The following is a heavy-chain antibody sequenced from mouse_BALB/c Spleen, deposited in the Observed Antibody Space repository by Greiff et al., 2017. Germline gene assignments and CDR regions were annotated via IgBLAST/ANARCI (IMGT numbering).Heavy chain of an antibody. CDR3: ARSPFYYGNYYAMGY. D-gene: IGHD2-1*01. CDR1: GYNFTSYW. V-gene: IGHV1-55*01. J-gene: IGHJ4*01. Sequence: VQLQQPGAELVKPGTSVKLSCKASGYNFTSYWINWVKLRPGQGLEWIGDIYPGSGSTNYNEKFKSKATLTVDTSSSTAYMQLSSLASEDSALYYCARSPFYYGNYYAMGYWGQGTSVTVSS. CDR2: IYPGSGST.